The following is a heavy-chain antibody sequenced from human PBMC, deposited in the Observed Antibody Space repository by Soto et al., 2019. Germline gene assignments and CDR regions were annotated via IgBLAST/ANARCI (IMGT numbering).Heavy chain of an antibody. V-gene: IGHV5-51*01. D-gene: IGHD2-15*01. CDR2: IYPGDSDT. Sequence: GESLKISCKGSGYSFTSYWIGWVRQMPGKGLEWMGIIYPGDSDTRYSPSFQGQVTISADKSISTAYLQWSSLKASDTAMYYCARPYCSGGSCYAPDAFDIWGQGTMVTGSS. J-gene: IGHJ3*02. CDR1: GYSFTSYW. CDR3: ARPYCSGGSCYAPDAFDI.